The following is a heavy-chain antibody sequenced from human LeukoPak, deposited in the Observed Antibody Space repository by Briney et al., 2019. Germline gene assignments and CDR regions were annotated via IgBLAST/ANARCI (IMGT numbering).Heavy chain of an antibody. Sequence: SETLSRTCTVPGRYIRTFTSRWIRQPARKGRGWIGRIYTRGSRNYNPPPKSRVTMSVNTSKNQFSLNLSSVTAADTAVYYCARDRWSSSSCYSLLEYNWFDPWGQGTLVTVSS. CDR3: ARDRWSSSSCYSLLEYNWFDP. V-gene: IGHV4-4*07. D-gene: IGHD2-2*02. J-gene: IGHJ5*02. CDR1: GRYIRTFT. CDR2: IYTRGSR.